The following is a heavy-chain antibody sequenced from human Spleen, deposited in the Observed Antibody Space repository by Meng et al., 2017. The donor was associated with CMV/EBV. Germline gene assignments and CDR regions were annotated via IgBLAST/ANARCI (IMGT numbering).Heavy chain of an antibody. CDR1: GFTFSNYS. CDR2: IISRSKYT. J-gene: IGHJ4*02. CDR3: AKGDDSGAWYGEDY. D-gene: IGHD6-19*01. V-gene: IGHV3-21*01. Sequence: GGSLRLSCAASGFTFSNYSMNWVRQAPGKGLEWVSSIISRSKYTHDSDSVKGRFTISRDNAKKSLTLQMNSLRAEDTGVYYCAKGDDSGAWYGEDYWGQG.